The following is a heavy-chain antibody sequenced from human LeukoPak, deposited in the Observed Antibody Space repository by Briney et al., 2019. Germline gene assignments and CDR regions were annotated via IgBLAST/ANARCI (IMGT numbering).Heavy chain of an antibody. CDR2: IYTSGST. J-gene: IGHJ6*03. D-gene: IGHD3-22*01. V-gene: IGHV4-4*07. CDR1: GGSISSYY. Sequence: PSKTLSLTCTVSGGSISSYYWSWIRQPAGKGLEWIGRIYTSGSTNYNPSLKSRVTISVDTSKNQFSLKLSSVTAADTAVYYCARDKAPTWYYYDSSGYYNNYYYYYMDVWGKGTTVTISS. CDR3: ARDKAPTWYYYDSSGYYNNYYYYYMDV.